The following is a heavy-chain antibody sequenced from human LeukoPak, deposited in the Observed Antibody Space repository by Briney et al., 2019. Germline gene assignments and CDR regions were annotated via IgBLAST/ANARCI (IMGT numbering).Heavy chain of an antibody. J-gene: IGHJ4*02. V-gene: IGHV4-30-4*08. CDR1: GGSISSGDYY. CDR2: IYYSGST. D-gene: IGHD4-17*01. CDR3: ARGDYGDYFDY. Sequence: SETLSLTXTVSGGSISSGDYYWSWIRQPPGKGLEWIGYIYYSGSTYYNPSLKSRVTISVDTSKNQFSLKLSSVTAADTAVYYCARGDYGDYFDYWGQGTLVTVSS.